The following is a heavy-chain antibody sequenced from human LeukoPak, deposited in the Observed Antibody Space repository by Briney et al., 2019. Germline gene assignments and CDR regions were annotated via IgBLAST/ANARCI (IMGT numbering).Heavy chain of an antibody. D-gene: IGHD3-22*01. J-gene: IGHJ5*02. V-gene: IGHV1-69*01. CDR1: GGTFSSYA. CDR3: ARDRYYYDSSGYYA. Sequence: ASVKVSCKASGGTFSSYAISWVRQAPGQGLEWMGGIIPILGTANYAQKFQGRVTITADESTSTAYMELSSLRSEDTAVYYCARDRYYYDSSGYYAWGQGTLVTVSS. CDR2: IIPILGTA.